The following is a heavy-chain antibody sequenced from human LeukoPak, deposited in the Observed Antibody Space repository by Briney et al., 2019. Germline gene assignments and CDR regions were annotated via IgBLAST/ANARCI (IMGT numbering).Heavy chain of an antibody. CDR3: ARSHDIGPYYFDY. CDR2: INTRGST. J-gene: IGHJ4*02. Sequence: SETLSLTCTVSGGSIISQYWNWIRQPAGKGLEWIVRINTRGSTNYNPSLKSLGTMSVDTSKNQFSLKLSSVTAADTAVYYCARSHDIGPYYFDYWGQGTLVTVSS. V-gene: IGHV4-4*07. D-gene: IGHD5-12*01. CDR1: GGSIISQY.